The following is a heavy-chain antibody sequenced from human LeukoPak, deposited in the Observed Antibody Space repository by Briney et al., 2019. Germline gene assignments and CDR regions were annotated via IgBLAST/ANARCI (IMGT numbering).Heavy chain of an antibody. CDR1: GFTFSSYS. J-gene: IGHJ4*02. D-gene: IGHD3-10*01. CDR3: AREGRRYYGSGSYNFDY. CDR2: ISSSSSYI. V-gene: IGHV3-21*01. Sequence: GGSLRLSCAASGFTFSSYSMNWVRQAPGKGLEWVSSISSSSSYIYYADSVKGRFTISRDNAKNSLYLQMNSLRAEDTAVYYCAREGRRYYGSGSYNFDYWGQGTLVTVSS.